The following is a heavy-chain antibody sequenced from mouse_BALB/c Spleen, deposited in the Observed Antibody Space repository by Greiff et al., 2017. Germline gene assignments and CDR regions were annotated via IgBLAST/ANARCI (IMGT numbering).Heavy chain of an antibody. CDR1: GYTFTDYN. J-gene: IGHJ3*01. V-gene: IGHV1S29*02. CDR2: IYPYNGGT. CDR3: TREGYDYDAWFAY. D-gene: IGHD2-4*01. Sequence: EVQRVESGPELVKPGASVKISCKASGYTFTDYNMHWVKQSHGKSLEWIGYIYPYNGGTGYNQKFKSKATLTVDNSSSTAYMQLSSLTSEDSAVYYCTREGYDYDAWFAYWGQGTLVTVSA.